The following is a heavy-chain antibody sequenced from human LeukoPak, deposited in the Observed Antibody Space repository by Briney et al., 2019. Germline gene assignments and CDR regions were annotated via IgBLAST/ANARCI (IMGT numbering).Heavy chain of an antibody. D-gene: IGHD3-9*01. CDR2: IYHSGST. V-gene: IGHV4-30-2*01. J-gene: IGHJ4*02. Sequence: SETLSLTCAVYGGSFSSGGYSWSWIRQPPGKGLEWIGYIYHSGSTYYNPSLKSRVTISVDRSKNQFSLKLSSVTAADTAVYYCARGTPILTGYPSLDYWGQGTLVTVSS. CDR3: ARGTPILTGYPSLDY. CDR1: GGSFSSGGYS.